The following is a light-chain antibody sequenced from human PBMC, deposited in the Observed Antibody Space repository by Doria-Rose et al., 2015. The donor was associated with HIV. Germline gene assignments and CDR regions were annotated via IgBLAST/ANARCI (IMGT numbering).Light chain of an antibody. Sequence: TQSPGTLSLSPGERATLSCRASQSFSSTYLAWYQQKPGQAPSLLIYDGSTRATGIPDRFSASGSGTDFTLTTNRLEPEEFSLYYCHQYGTSWTFGQGTKVEI. CDR3: HQYGTSWT. V-gene: IGKV3-20*01. CDR1: QSFSSTY. CDR2: DGS. J-gene: IGKJ1*01.